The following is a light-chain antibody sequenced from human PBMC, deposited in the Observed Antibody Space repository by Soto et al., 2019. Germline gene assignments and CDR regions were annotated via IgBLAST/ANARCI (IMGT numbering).Light chain of an antibody. CDR1: GSGIGGNT. CDR2: SND. Sequence: QPVLTQPPSATGTPGQTVTVSCSGRGSGIGGNTVSWYQQLPGTAPRLLIHSNDRRPSGVPDRFSGSKSGASASLAISGLQSEDEADYYCATWDDSLDGPVFGGGTKVTVL. CDR3: ATWDDSLDGPV. J-gene: IGLJ3*02. V-gene: IGLV1-44*01.